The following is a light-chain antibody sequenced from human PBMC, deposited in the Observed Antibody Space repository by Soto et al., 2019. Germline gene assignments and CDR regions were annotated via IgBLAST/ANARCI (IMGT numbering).Light chain of an antibody. CDR3: QQSYSNPWT. CDR1: QSVSGW. V-gene: IGKV1-39*01. Sequence: DIQMTQSPSTLSASVGDTVTGTCRASQSVSGWLAWYQQKPGKAPKLLIYAASSLQSGVQSRFSGSGSGTDFTLTISSLQPEDFATYYCQQSYSNPWTFGQGTKVDIK. CDR2: AAS. J-gene: IGKJ1*01.